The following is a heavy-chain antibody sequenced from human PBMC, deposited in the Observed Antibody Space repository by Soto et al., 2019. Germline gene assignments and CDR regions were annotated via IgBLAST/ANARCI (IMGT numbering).Heavy chain of an antibody. Sequence: GGSLRLSCAASGFRFSDQYMTWIRQAPGKGLEWVSKISGGATTTYYADSVKGRFTVSRDNAKNSLYLQMNSLRAEDTAVYYCASDPYYYASGFWGQGTLVTVSS. CDR2: ISGGATTT. CDR3: ASDPYYYASGF. D-gene: IGHD3-10*01. J-gene: IGHJ4*02. CDR1: GFRFSDQY. V-gene: IGHV3-11*01.